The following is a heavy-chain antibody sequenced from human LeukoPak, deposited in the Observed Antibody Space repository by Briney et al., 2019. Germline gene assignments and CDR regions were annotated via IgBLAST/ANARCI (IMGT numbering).Heavy chain of an antibody. J-gene: IGHJ4*02. CDR2: IFYSGTT. CDR3: ARGYIVATITAFDY. D-gene: IGHD5-12*01. V-gene: IGHV4-39*07. CDR1: GGSISSKNDY. Sequence: SETLSLTCSVSGGSISSKNDYWGWIRQPPGEGLEWIGNIFYSGTTFYNPSLKNRVTISVDTSKNQFSLKLSSVTAADTAVYYCARGYIVATITAFDYWGQGTLVTVSS.